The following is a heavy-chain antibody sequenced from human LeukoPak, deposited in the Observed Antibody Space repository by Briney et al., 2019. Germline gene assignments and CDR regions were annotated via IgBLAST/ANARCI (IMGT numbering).Heavy chain of an antibody. CDR1: GHSFTRYW. J-gene: IGHJ4*02. CDR3: ARGLERGDYGPRGTDY. D-gene: IGHD4/OR15-4a*01. V-gene: IGHV5-51*01. Sequence: GESLKISCKGSGHSFTRYWIGWVRQMPGKGLEWMGIIYPGDSDTRYSPSFQGQVTISADKSISTAYLQWSSLKASDTAMYYCARGLERGDYGPRGTDYCGQGTLVTVSS. CDR2: IYPGDSDT.